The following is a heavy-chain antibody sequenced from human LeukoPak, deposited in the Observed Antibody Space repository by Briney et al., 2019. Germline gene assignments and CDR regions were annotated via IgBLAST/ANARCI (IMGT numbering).Heavy chain of an antibody. J-gene: IGHJ4*02. V-gene: IGHV3-20*04. CDR2: INWNGGST. CDR3: ARKGWELRDYFDY. D-gene: IGHD1-26*01. Sequence: RPGGSLRLSCAASGFTFDDYGMSWVRQAPGKGLEWVPGINWNGGSTGYADSVKGRFTISRDNAKNSLYLQMSSLRAEDAALYYCARKGWELRDYFDYWGQGTLVTVSS. CDR1: GFTFDDYG.